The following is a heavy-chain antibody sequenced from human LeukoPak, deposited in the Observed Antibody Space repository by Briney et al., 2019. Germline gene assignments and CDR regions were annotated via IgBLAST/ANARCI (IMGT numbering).Heavy chain of an antibody. CDR3: AKGAEDFGDSTTDY. CDR1: GFTFSNYA. V-gene: IGHV3-23*01. Sequence: GGSLRLSCAASGFTFSNYAMSWFRQAPGKGLEWVSVISGSGGKTYYADSVEGRFTISRDNSRNTVFLQMNSLRAEDTAVYYCAKGAEDFGDSTTDYWGQGTLVTVSS. J-gene: IGHJ4*02. D-gene: IGHD4-17*01. CDR2: ISGSGGKT.